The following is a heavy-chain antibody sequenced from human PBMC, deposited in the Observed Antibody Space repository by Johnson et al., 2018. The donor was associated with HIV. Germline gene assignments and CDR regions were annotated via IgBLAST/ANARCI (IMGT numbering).Heavy chain of an antibody. CDR3: ARDRSSGWYGRVDAFDI. J-gene: IGHJ3*02. D-gene: IGHD6-19*01. Sequence: QVQLVESGGGLVQPGGSLRLSCAASTFTFSGYGMHWVRQAPGKGLEWVALISYDGSDKYYADSVKGRFNISRDNSKNTLYLQMNSLRAEDTAVYYCARDRSSGWYGRVDAFDIWGQGTMVTVSS. V-gene: IGHV3-30*03. CDR2: ISYDGSDK. CDR1: TFTFSGYG.